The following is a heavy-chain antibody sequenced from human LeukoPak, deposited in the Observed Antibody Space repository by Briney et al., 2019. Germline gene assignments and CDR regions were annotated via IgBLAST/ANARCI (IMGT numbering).Heavy chain of an antibody. V-gene: IGHV3-7*01. CDR3: KSGGAAPGSFDN. D-gene: IGHD6-13*01. CDR1: GFTFSDYW. Sequence: GGALRLSCAASGFTFSDYWMSWMRQAPGKGLEWVANIKYDGDEEYYVDSVKGRFTISRDNAKNSLYLQLNSLRVEDTAVYYCKSGGAAPGSFDNWGQGTLVTVSP. J-gene: IGHJ4*02. CDR2: IKYDGDEE.